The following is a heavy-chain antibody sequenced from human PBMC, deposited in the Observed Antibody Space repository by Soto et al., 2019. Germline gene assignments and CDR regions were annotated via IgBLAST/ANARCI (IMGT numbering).Heavy chain of an antibody. J-gene: IGHJ4*02. V-gene: IGHV4-31*03. Sequence: QVQLQESGPGLVKPSQTLSLTCTVSGGSISSGGYYWSWIRQHPGKGLEWIGYIYYSGSTYYNPSLKSRXNIQVXXSKNQFSLKLSSVTAADTAVYYCARSAQLWFGFDYWGQGTLVTVSS. CDR1: GGSISSGGYY. CDR2: IYYSGST. D-gene: IGHD3-10*01. CDR3: ARSAQLWFGFDY.